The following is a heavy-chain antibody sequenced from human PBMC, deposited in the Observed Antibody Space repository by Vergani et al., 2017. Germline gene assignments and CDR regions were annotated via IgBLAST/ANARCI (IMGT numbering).Heavy chain of an antibody. V-gene: IGHV3-23*01. J-gene: IGHJ4*02. CDR3: TKGSRGYTGYFFDY. Sequence: EVQLLESGGGLVQPGGSLRLSCEASGFSFPGYAMSWLRQAPGKWLVWVSSVSGSSATPYYADSVKGLFIISRDNSKNTLHLQMNSLRADDTAVYYCTKGSRGYTGYFFDYWGQGTLATVSS. CDR1: GFSFPGYA. D-gene: IGHD5-12*01. CDR2: VSGSSATP.